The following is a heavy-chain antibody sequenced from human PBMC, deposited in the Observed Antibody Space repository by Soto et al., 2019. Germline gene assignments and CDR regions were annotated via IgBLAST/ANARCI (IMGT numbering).Heavy chain of an antibody. Sequence: EVQLVESGGGLVQPGRSLRLSCAASGFTFDDYAMHWVRQAPGKGLEWVAGISWNSGSIGYADSVKGRFTISRDNAKNSLYLKMNSLRAEDTALYYCAKGSPLDWGQGTLVTVSS. V-gene: IGHV3-9*01. J-gene: IGHJ4*02. CDR2: ISWNSGSI. CDR1: GFTFDDYA. CDR3: AKGSPLD.